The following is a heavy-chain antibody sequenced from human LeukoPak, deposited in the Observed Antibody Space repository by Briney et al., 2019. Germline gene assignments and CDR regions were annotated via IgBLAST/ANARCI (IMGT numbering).Heavy chain of an antibody. J-gene: IGHJ4*02. D-gene: IGHD6-6*01. CDR1: GFTFSSYA. Sequence: GGSLRLSCAASGFTFSSYAMSWVRQAPGKGLEWVSSISSSSSYIYYADSVKGRFTISRDNAKNSLYLQMNSLRAEDTAVYYCARGLSAAHFDYWGQGTLVTVSS. V-gene: IGHV3-21*01. CDR3: ARGLSAAHFDY. CDR2: ISSSSSYI.